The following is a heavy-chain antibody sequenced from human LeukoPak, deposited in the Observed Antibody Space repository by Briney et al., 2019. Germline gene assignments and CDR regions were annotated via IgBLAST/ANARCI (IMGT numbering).Heavy chain of an antibody. V-gene: IGHV1-2*02. CDR2: INPNSGGT. CDR3: ARGRMGCSSTSCHPRDY. Sequence: GASVKVSCKASGYTFTGYYMHWVRQAPGQGLEWMGWINPNSGGTNYAQKFQGRVTMTRDTSISTAYMELSRLRSDDTAVYYCARGRMGCSSTSCHPRDYWGQGILVTVSS. J-gene: IGHJ4*02. D-gene: IGHD2-2*01. CDR1: GYTFTGYY.